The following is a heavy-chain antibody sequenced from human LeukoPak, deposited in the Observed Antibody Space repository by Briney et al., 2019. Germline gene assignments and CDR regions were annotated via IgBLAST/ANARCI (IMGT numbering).Heavy chain of an antibody. D-gene: IGHD3-10*01. CDR3: ARDQLLWFGELLDNYYYYYGMDV. J-gene: IGHJ6*02. Sequence: GASVKVSCKASGGTFSSYAISWVRQAPGQGLEWMGRIIPILGIANYAQKFQGRVTITAGKSTSTAYMELSSLRSEDTAVYYCARDQLLWFGELLDNYYYYYGMDVWGQGTTVTVSS. CDR2: IIPILGIA. CDR1: GGTFSSYA. V-gene: IGHV1-69*04.